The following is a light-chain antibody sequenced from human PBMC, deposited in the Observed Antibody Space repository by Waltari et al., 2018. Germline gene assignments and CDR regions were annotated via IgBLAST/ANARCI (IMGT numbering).Light chain of an antibody. Sequence: QSVLTQPPSVSAAPGQRVTISCPGGRPTIGNNYVSWYRQFPGTAPKPLIYEDNERPSGVPGRFSGSKSGTSATLDITGLQAGDEADYYCGTWDSSLSGAVFGGGTHLTVL. CDR3: GTWDSSLSGAV. J-gene: IGLJ7*01. CDR1: RPTIGNNY. V-gene: IGLV1-51*02. CDR2: EDN.